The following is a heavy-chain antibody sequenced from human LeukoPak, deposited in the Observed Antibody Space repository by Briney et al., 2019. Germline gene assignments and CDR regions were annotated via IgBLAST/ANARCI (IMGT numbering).Heavy chain of an antibody. D-gene: IGHD6-13*01. Sequence: PSETLSLTCTVSGGSISSSSYYWGWIRQPPGKGLEWIGSIYYSGSTYYNPSLKSRVTISVDTSKNQFSLKLSSVTAADTAVYYCARLYSSSWYGKPIDYWGQGTLVTVSS. J-gene: IGHJ4*02. CDR1: GGSISSSSYY. CDR2: IYYSGST. CDR3: ARLYSSSWYGKPIDY. V-gene: IGHV4-39*01.